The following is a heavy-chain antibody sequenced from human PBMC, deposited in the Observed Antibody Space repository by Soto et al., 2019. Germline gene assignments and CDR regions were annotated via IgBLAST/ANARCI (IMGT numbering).Heavy chain of an antibody. CDR3: ARDAYCSSTSCSALQDYGMEV. J-gene: IGHJ6*02. V-gene: IGHV4-31*03. CDR2: IYYSGST. D-gene: IGHD2-2*01. CDR1: GGSISSGGYY. Sequence: SETLSLTCTVSGGSISSGGYYWSWIRQHPGKGLEWIGYIYYSGSTYYHPSLKSRVTNSVDTSKNQLSLKLSSVTAADTAEYFCARDAYCSSTSCSALQDYGMEVWGQGTTVTVSS.